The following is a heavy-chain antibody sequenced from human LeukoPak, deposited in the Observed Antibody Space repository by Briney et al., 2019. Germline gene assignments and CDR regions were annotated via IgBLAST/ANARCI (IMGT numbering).Heavy chain of an antibody. CDR1: GFTFSNY. V-gene: IGHV3-66*01. J-gene: IGHJ4*02. Sequence: PGGSLRLSCEASGFTFSNYMNWVRQAPGRGLEWVSVIYSGGSTYYADSVKGRFSISRDNSKNTLYLQMNSLRAEDTAVYYCARDWGLRLGELSSYYFDYWGQGTLVTVSS. CDR3: ARDWGLRLGELSSYYFDY. D-gene: IGHD3-16*02. CDR2: IYSGGST.